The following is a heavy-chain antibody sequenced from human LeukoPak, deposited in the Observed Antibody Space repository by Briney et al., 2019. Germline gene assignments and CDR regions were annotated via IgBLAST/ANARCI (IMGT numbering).Heavy chain of an antibody. CDR3: ARGPANYYGSGSYYSRVGFDY. J-gene: IGHJ4*02. V-gene: IGHV4-34*01. Sequence: GSLRLSCAASGFTFSDYYMSWIRQPPGKGLEWIGEINHSGSTNYNPSLKSRVTISVDTSKNQFSLKLSSVTAADTAVYYCARGPANYYGSGSYYSRVGFDYWGQGTLVTVSS. CDR2: INHSGST. D-gene: IGHD3-10*01. CDR1: GFTFSDYY.